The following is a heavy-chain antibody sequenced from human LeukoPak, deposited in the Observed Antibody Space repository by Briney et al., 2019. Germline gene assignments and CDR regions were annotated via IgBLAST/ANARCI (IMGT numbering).Heavy chain of an antibody. CDR3: ARESSSGSSPLDY. Sequence: SETLSLTCAVYGGSFSGYYWSWIRQPPGKGLEWIGEINHSGSTNYNPSIKSRVTISVDTSKNQFSLKLSSVTAADTAVYYCARESSSGSSPLDYWGQGTLVTVSS. D-gene: IGHD3-22*01. CDR1: GGSFSGYY. CDR2: INHSGST. V-gene: IGHV4-34*01. J-gene: IGHJ4*02.